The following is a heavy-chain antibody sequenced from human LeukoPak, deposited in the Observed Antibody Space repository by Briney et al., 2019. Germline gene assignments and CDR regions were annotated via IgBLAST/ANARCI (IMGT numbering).Heavy chain of an antibody. Sequence: GASVKVSCKASGYTFTSNGISWVRQAPGHGLEWMGWISTDTGKSNSAQKFQGRVTMTRDTSTSTVYMEMRSLRSDDTAVYYCARDKEWSLDYWGQGTLVTVPS. V-gene: IGHV1-18*01. CDR3: ARDKEWSLDY. CDR1: GYTFTSNG. J-gene: IGHJ4*02. CDR2: ISTDTGKS. D-gene: IGHD3-3*01.